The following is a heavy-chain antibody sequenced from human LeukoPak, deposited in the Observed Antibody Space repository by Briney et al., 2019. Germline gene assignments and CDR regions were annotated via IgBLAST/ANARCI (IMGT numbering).Heavy chain of an antibody. CDR3: AKDPRSFVGRPPGS. CDR1: GFTFSNYA. CDR2: ISGSGETT. V-gene: IGHV3-23*01. Sequence: GGSLRLSCAASGFTFSNYAMTWVRQAPGKGLEWVSSISGSGETTYYADSVKGRLSISRDNSKNTLYLQMNSLRAEDTAVYYCAKDPRSFVGRPPGSWGQGTLVTVSS. J-gene: IGHJ5*02. D-gene: IGHD2-15*01.